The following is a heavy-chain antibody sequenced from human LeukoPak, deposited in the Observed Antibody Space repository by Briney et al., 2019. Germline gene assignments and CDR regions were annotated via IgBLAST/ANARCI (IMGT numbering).Heavy chain of an antibody. V-gene: IGHV4-61*01. D-gene: IGHD2-2*01. CDR1: GGSFSSGSYY. CDR3: ARSGSRVLPAAI. J-gene: IGHJ4*02. CDR2: IYYSGST. Sequence: SETLSLTCTVSGGSFSSGSYYWSWIRQPPGTGLEWIGYIYYSGSTNYNPSLKSRVTISVDTSKNQFSLKLSSVTAADTAVYYCARSGSRVLPAAIWGQGTLVTVSS.